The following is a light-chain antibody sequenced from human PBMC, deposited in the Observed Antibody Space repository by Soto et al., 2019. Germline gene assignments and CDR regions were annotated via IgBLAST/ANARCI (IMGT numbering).Light chain of an antibody. V-gene: IGLV1-47*01. Sequence: QLVLTQPPSASGTPGQRVTISCSGSSSSIGTNSVYWYQQLPGTAPKLLIYRNNQRPSGVPDRFSGSKSGTSASLAISGLRSEDEADYYCASWDDSLSGYVFGTGTKLTVL. CDR3: ASWDDSLSGYV. CDR2: RNN. CDR1: SSSIGTNS. J-gene: IGLJ1*01.